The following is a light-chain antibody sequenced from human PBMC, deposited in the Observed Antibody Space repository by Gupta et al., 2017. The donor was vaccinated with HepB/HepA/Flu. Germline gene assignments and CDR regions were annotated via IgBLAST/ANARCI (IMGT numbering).Light chain of an antibody. J-gene: IGLJ2*01. CDR3: AAWDTSLNAVV. Sequence: HSVLTQSTSISGPPGQRVTISCSGSSSNVGSNNVNWYQQFPGTAPKLLIYYNDERPSGVPDRISGSKSGTSASLAISGLQSEDEADYYCAAWDTSLNAVVFGGGTKLTVL. CDR1: SSNVGSNN. V-gene: IGLV1-44*01. CDR2: YND.